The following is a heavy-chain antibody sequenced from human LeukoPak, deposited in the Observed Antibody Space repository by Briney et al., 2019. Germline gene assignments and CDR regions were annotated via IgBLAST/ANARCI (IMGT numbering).Heavy chain of an antibody. V-gene: IGHV3-66*01. CDR2: IYSGGST. Sequence: GGSLRLSCAASGFTVSSNYMSWVRQAPGKGLEWVSVIYSGGSTYYADSVKGRFTISRDNSKNTLYLQMNSLRAEDTAVCYCARLLYYYGSGSYSDYWGQGTLVTVSS. J-gene: IGHJ4*02. CDR3: ARLLYYYGSGSYSDY. CDR1: GFTVSSNY. D-gene: IGHD3-10*01.